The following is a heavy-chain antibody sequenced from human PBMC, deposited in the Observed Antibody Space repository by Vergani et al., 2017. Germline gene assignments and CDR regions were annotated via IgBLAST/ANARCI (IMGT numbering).Heavy chain of an antibody. V-gene: IGHV3-11*04. J-gene: IGHJ4*02. CDR3: ARDYLDFSGSGSPYYFDH. D-gene: IGHD3-10*01. CDR2: IASSDTTV. CDR1: GFFFSDYY. Sequence: QVQLVESGGGLVKPGGSLRLSCTASGFFFSDYYMSWLRQAPGKGLEWISYIASSDTTVYYADSVKGRFTISRDNAKNSLYLEMNSLRAVDTAVYYCARDYLDFSGSGSPYYFDHWGQGTQVTVSS.